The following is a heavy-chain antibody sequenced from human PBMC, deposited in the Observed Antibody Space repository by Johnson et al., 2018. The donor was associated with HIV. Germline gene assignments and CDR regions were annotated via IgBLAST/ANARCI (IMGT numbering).Heavy chain of an antibody. CDR2: ISSSDSTI. J-gene: IGHJ3*02. V-gene: IGHV3-11*04. CDR3: ARGQGSYRKQTDDACDI. D-gene: IGHD1-14*01. CDR1: GFTVSSNY. Sequence: QVQLVESGGGLIQPGGSLRLSCAASGFTVSSNYMSWVRQAPGKGLEWVSYISSSDSTIYYADSVKGRFTISRDNAKNSLYLQMNSLRAEDTAVYYCARGQGSYRKQTDDACDIWGQGTMVTVSS.